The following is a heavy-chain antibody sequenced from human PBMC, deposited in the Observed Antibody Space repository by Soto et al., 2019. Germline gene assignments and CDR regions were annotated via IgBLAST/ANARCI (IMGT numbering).Heavy chain of an antibody. CDR1: RYTLTELS. CDR3: GRKLKPESRVDY. CDR2: FDPEDGET. J-gene: IGHJ4*02. V-gene: IGHV1-24*01. Sequence: ALVKVYCKFSRYTLTELSIHWVRQASGKGLEWMGGFDPEDGETIYAQKFQGRVTMTEDTSTDTAYMELISLRSEDTALYYCGRKLKPESRVDYWGEASLVTTTS. D-gene: IGHD3-10*01.